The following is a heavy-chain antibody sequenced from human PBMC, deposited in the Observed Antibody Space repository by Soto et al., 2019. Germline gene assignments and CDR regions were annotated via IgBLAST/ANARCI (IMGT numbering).Heavy chain of an antibody. V-gene: IGHV1-18*01. D-gene: IGHD5-18*01. CDR2: ISVYNGNT. Sequence: QVQLVQSGAEVKKPGASVKVSCKASGYTFTNYGISWVRQAPGQGLERVGWISVYNGNTNYAQKLQGRVTMTTDTSTSTAYMELRSLRSDDTAVYYCARWSPRGGYSYGLLDYWGQGTLVTVSS. CDR1: GYTFTNYG. J-gene: IGHJ4*02. CDR3: ARWSPRGGYSYGLLDY.